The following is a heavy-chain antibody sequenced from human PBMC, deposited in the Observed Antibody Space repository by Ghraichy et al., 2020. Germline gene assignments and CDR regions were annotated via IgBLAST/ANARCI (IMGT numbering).Heavy chain of an antibody. D-gene: IGHD6-13*01. CDR1: GFTFSRYW. Sequence: GALRLSCAASGFTFSRYWMSWVRQAPGKGLEWVANIEQDESETHYVDSVKGRFTVSRDNAKNSLFLQMNSLRAEDTAVYYCATRAGVAAPVYYFDYWGQGTLVTVSS. V-gene: IGHV3-7*01. CDR3: ATRAGVAAPVYYFDY. J-gene: IGHJ4*02. CDR2: IEQDESET.